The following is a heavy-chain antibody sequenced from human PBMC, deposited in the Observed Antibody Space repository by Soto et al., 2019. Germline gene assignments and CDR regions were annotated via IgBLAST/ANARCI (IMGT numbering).Heavy chain of an antibody. CDR1: GYTFTSYA. D-gene: IGHD6-19*01. CDR2: INGGNGNT. V-gene: IGHV1-3*05. CDR3: ARVSGWYHLDY. J-gene: IGHJ4*02. Sequence: QVQLVQSGAEEKKPGASVKVSCKASGYTFTSYAMHWVRQAPGQRLEWMGWINGGNGNTKYSQKFQGRVTITRDTSASTVCMELSSLRSEDTAVYYCARVSGWYHLDYWGQGTLVTVSS.